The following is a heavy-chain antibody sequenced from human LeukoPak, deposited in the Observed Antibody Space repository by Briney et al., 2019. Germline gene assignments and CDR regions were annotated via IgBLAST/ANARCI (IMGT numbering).Heavy chain of an antibody. CDR1: GGSISTNNYY. J-gene: IGHJ4*02. D-gene: IGHD3-10*01. Sequence: SETLSLTCTVTGGSISTNNYYWGWIRQPPGKGLEWIGSIYYSGSTYYNPSLKSRVTISVDTSKNQFSLKLTSVTAADTAVYYCASVDRGWFGVGEYWGQGTLVTVS. CDR3: ASVDRGWFGVGEY. V-gene: IGHV4-39*01. CDR2: IYYSGST.